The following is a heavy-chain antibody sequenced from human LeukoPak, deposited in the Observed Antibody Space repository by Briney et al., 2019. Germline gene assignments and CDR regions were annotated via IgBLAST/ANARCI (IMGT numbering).Heavy chain of an antibody. CDR1: GFSLSTSGVG. Sequence: ESGPTLVKPTQTLTLTCTFSGFSLSTSGVGVGWIRQPPGKALEWLALIYWDDDKRYSPSLKSRLTITKDASKNQVVLTMTNMDPVGTATYYCAHSLTGPPRWLQLAWYFDLWGRGTLVTVSS. D-gene: IGHD5-24*01. J-gene: IGHJ2*01. CDR2: IYWDDDK. V-gene: IGHV2-5*02. CDR3: AHSLTGPPRWLQLAWYFDL.